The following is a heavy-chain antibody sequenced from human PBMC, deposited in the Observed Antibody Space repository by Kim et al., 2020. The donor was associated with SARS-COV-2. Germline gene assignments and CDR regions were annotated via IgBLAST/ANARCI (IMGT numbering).Heavy chain of an antibody. CDR1: GFTFSSYA. CDR3: AKGDSSGWYGVYYYYGMDV. V-gene: IGHV3-23*01. J-gene: IGHJ6*02. Sequence: GGSLRLSCAASGFTFSSYAMSWVRQAPGKGLEWVSAISGSGGSTYYADSVKGRFTISRDNSKNTLYLQMNSLRAEDTAVYYCAKGDSSGWYGVYYYYGMDVWGQGTTVTVSS. CDR2: ISGSGGST. D-gene: IGHD6-19*01.